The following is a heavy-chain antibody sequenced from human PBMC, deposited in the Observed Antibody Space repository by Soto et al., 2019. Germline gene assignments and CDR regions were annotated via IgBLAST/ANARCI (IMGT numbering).Heavy chain of an antibody. CDR1: GFTFGSYA. CDR3: AKDRGRGYNWILTTAQFDY. D-gene: IGHD1-20*01. CDR2: ISGSGGST. J-gene: IGHJ4*02. Sequence: GGSLRLSCAASGFTFGSYAMSWVRQAPGKGLEWVSAISGSGGSTYYADSVKGRFTISRDNSKNTLYLQMNSLRAEDTAVYYCAKDRGRGYNWILTTAQFDYWGQGTLVTVSS. V-gene: IGHV3-23*01.